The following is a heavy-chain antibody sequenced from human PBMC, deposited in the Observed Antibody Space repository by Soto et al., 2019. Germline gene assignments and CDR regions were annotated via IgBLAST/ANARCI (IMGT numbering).Heavy chain of an antibody. J-gene: IGHJ3*01. CDR2: SSNRADSYTT. D-gene: IGHD3-3*02. Sequence: GGSLRLSCAASGFTLSDHYIDWVRQAPGRGLEWVGRSSNRADSYTTEYAAAVKGRFTISRDDSKNSLYLQMSSLKTEDTAVYSCTRGYSGLSIYAFDVWGQGTMVTVSS. V-gene: IGHV3-72*01. CDR1: GFTLSDHY. CDR3: TRGYSGLSIYAFDV.